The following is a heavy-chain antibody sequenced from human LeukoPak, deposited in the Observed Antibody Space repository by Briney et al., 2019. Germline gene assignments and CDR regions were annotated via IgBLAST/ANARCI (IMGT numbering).Heavy chain of an antibody. D-gene: IGHD3-10*01. Sequence: ASVTVSCKASGYTCTGYYMHWVRQSPGQGLEWMGWINPNSGGTNYAQKFQGRVTMTRDTSISTAYMELSRLRSDDTAVYYCARALLFGEYTDYWGQGTLVTVSS. CDR1: GYTCTGYY. CDR3: ARALLFGEYTDY. V-gene: IGHV1-2*02. J-gene: IGHJ4*02. CDR2: INPNSGGT.